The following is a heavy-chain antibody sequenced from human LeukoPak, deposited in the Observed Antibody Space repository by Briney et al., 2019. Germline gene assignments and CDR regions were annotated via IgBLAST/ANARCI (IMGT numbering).Heavy chain of an antibody. CDR1: GFTFSSYA. V-gene: IGHV3-23*01. CDR2: ICGSGGST. J-gene: IGHJ4*02. Sequence: PGGSLRLSCAASGFTFSSYAMSWVRQAPGKGLEWVSAICGSGGSTYYADSVKGRFTISRDNSKNALYLQMNSLRAEDTAVYYCAKDLRQLVLGGYWGQGTLVTVSS. D-gene: IGHD6-13*01. CDR3: AKDLRQLVLGGY.